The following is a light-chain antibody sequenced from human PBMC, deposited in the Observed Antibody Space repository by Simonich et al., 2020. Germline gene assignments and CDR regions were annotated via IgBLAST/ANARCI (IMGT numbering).Light chain of an antibody. J-gene: IGKJ1*01. V-gene: IGKV2D-29*02. CDR1: HSLLHSDGKTY. CDR2: EVS. Sequence: DIVMTQTPLYLSVTPGQPASISCKSSHSLLHSDGKTYLYWYLQKTGQSPQLLIYEVSHRFSGVPDRFSGSGSGTDFTLKISRVEAEDVGVYYCMQSIQLPWTFGQGTKVEIK. CDR3: MQSIQLPWT.